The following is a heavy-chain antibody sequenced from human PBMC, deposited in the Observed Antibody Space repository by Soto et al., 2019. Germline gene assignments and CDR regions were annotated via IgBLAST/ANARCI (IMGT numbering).Heavy chain of an antibody. Sequence: GASVKVSCKASGYTFTDYFIHWVRQAPGQGLEWIGWINPYSGGADLSQRFQGRVTMTRDTSTSTVYMELSSLRSEDTAVYYCARETGDYGSGSSNYYYGMDVWGQGTTVTVSS. CDR2: INPYSGGA. J-gene: IGHJ6*02. CDR3: ARETGDYGSGSSNYYYGMDV. V-gene: IGHV1-2*02. CDR1: GYTFTDYF. D-gene: IGHD3-10*01.